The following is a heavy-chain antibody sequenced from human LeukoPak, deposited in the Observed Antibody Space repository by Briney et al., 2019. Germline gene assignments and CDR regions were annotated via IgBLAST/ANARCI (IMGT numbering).Heavy chain of an antibody. D-gene: IGHD3-3*01. CDR1: GFTFSSYV. CDR2: ISHDGFI. Sequence: GGSLRLSCETAGFTFSSYVMHWVRRTPGKGLVWVSRISHDGFISYADSVKGRFTISRDNAKNTLILQMNSLRAEDTAVYYCARDGAITIFGVVIPRHWFDPWGQGTLVTVSS. V-gene: IGHV3-74*01. CDR3: ARDGAITIFGVVIPRHWFDP. J-gene: IGHJ5*02.